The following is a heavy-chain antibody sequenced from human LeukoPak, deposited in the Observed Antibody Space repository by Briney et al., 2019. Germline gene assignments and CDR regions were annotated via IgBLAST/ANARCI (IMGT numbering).Heavy chain of an antibody. Sequence: GGSLRLSCAASGFTFSNYAMSWVRQAPGKGLEWVSTISDDSTYYTDSVKGRFTISRDNSRNMLYLQMNSLRAEDTAVYFCATGASVTTIRLFDYWGQGTLVTVSS. J-gene: IGHJ4*02. V-gene: IGHV3-23*01. CDR2: ISDDST. D-gene: IGHD3-9*01. CDR3: ATGASVTTIRLFDY. CDR1: GFTFSNYA.